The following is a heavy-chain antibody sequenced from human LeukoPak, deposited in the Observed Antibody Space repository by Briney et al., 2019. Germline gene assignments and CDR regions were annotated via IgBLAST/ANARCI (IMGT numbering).Heavy chain of an antibody. V-gene: IGHV4-59*01. Sequence: PSETLSLTCTVSGGSISSYYWSWIRQPPGKGLEWIGYIYYSGSTNYNPSLKSRVTISVDTSKNQFSLKPSSVTAADTAVYYCASLRTRGANPFDYWGQGTLVTVSS. CDR3: ASLRTRGANPFDY. J-gene: IGHJ4*02. CDR1: GGSISSYY. CDR2: IYYSGST. D-gene: IGHD1-26*01.